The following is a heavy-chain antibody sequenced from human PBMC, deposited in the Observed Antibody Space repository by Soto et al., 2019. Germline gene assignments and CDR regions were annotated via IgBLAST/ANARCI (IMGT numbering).Heavy chain of an antibody. CDR2: ISTYSGNT. CDR3: VSVNEGVYYDSSGYYDF. V-gene: IGHV1-18*03. CDR1: GYRFSSYG. D-gene: IGHD3-22*01. J-gene: IGHJ4*02. Sequence: DSVKVSCKASGYRFSSYGICWVRQAPGQGLQWMGWISTYSGNTNFAQDFRDRLTMTTDTSTNTAYMELRSLRSDDMAVYYCVSVNEGVYYDSSGYYDFWGQGTLVTVSS.